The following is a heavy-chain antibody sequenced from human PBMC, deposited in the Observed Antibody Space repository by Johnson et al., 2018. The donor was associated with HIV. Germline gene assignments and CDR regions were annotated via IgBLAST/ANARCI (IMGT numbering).Heavy chain of an antibody. Sequence: VQLVESGGGLVQPGGSLRLSCAASGFTVSSNYMSWVRQAPGKGLEWVSVIYSGGSTYSAHSVKGRFPISRDNSKNTLYLQMNSLRAEDTAVYYCARDKGIAAAATDDAFDIWGQGTMVTVSS. D-gene: IGHD6-13*01. CDR1: GFTVSSNY. CDR2: IYSGGST. CDR3: ARDKGIAAAATDDAFDI. V-gene: IGHV3-66*01. J-gene: IGHJ3*02.